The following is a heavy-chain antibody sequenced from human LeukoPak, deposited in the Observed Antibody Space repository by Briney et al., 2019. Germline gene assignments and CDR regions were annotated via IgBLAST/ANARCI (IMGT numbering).Heavy chain of an antibody. CDR2: INPNSGGT. CDR1: GYTFIGYY. D-gene: IGHD3-10*01. CDR3: AGTMVRGVIITAWGFDY. Sequence: ASVKVSCKASGYTFIGYYMHWVRQTPGQGLEWMGWINPNSGGTNYAQKFQGRATMTRDTSISTAYMELSRLRSDDTAVYYCAGTMVRGVIITAWGFDYWGQGTLVTVSS. J-gene: IGHJ4*02. V-gene: IGHV1-2*02.